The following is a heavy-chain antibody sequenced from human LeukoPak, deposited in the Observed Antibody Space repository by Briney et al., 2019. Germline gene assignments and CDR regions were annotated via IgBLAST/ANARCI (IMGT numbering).Heavy chain of an antibody. V-gene: IGHV3-23*01. CDR2: ISGSGGST. CDR3: AKAKVVPAAIVDY. J-gene: IGHJ4*02. CDR1: GFTFSSYS. Sequence: GGALRLSCAASGFTFSSYSLGWVPPASGEGLELVSAISGSGGSTYYADSVKGRFTISRDNSKNTLYLQMNSLRAEDTAVYYCAKAKVVPAAIVDYWGQGTLVTVSS. D-gene: IGHD2-2*01.